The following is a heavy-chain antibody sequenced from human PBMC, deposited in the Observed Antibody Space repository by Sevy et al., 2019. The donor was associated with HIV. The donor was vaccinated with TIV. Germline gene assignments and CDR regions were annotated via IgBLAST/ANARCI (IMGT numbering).Heavy chain of an antibody. Sequence: GGSLRLSCAASGFTFSRYWMHWVRQAPGKGLVWVSLITSDGNSTAYADSVKGRFTISRDNAKSTLYLQMNSLRAEDTAVYFCVRDRAGNGYYIDYWGQGNLVTVSS. D-gene: IGHD1-26*01. V-gene: IGHV3-74*01. CDR1: GFTFSRYW. J-gene: IGHJ4*02. CDR2: ITSDGNST. CDR3: VRDRAGNGYYIDY.